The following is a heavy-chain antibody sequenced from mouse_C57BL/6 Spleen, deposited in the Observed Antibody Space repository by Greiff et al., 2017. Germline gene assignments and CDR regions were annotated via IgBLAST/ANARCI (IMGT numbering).Heavy chain of an antibody. CDR3: SRGFAYGRSFDY. D-gene: IGHD1-1*01. V-gene: IGHV5-16*01. CDR2: INYDGSST. Sequence: EVKLVESEGGLVQPGSSMKLSCTASGFTFSDYYMAWVRQVPEKGLEWVANINYDGSSTYYLDSLKSRFIISRDNAKNILYLQMSSLKSEDTATYYCSRGFAYGRSFDYRGQGTTLTVSS. CDR1: GFTFSDYY. J-gene: IGHJ2*01.